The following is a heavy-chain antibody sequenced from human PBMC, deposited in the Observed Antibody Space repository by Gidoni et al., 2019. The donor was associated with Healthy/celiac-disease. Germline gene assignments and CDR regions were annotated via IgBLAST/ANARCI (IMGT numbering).Heavy chain of an antibody. CDR2: IYYSGST. Sequence: QLQLQVSAPGLVKPPETLPLTCTVSGCSISSSSYYWGWIRQPPGKGLEWIGSIYYSGSTYYNPSLKSRVTISVDTSKNQFSLKLSSVTAADTAVYYCASKVSSGWYTSPYFDYWGQGTLVTVSS. CDR3: ASKVSSGWYTSPYFDY. D-gene: IGHD6-19*01. CDR1: GCSISSSSYY. J-gene: IGHJ4*02. V-gene: IGHV4-39*01.